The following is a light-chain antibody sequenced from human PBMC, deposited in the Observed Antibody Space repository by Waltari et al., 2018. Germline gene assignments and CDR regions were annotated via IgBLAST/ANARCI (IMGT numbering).Light chain of an antibody. V-gene: IGKV3-11*01. Sequence: ELVFTQSPATLSLSPGEGATLSCRASQNVGNYLAWYQQKPGQAPRLLIYDTSNRATGIPARFSGSGSGTDFTLTISGLEPEDFAVYYCQHRSNWPLNFGGGTKVEIK. CDR1: QNVGNY. CDR3: QHRSNWPLN. J-gene: IGKJ4*01. CDR2: DTS.